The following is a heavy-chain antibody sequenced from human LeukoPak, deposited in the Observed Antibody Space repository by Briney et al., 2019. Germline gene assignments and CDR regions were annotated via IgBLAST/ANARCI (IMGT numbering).Heavy chain of an antibody. CDR2: ISSSGSTI. CDR1: GFTFSSYE. Sequence: SGGSLRLSCAASGFTFSSYEMNWVRQAPGKGLEWVSYISSSGSTIYYADSVKGRFTISRDNAKNSLYLQMNSLRAEDTAVYYCAREEDYGMDVWGQGTTVTVSS. J-gene: IGHJ6*02. CDR3: AREEDYGMDV. V-gene: IGHV3-48*03.